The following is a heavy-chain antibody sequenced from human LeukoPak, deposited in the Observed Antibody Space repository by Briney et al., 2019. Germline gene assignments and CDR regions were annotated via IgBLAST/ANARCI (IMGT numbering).Heavy chain of an antibody. J-gene: IGHJ4*02. CDR1: GYTFTGYY. Sequence: ASVKVSCKASGYTFTGYYMHWVRQAPGQGLEWMGWINPNSGGTNYAQKFQGRVTMTRDTSISTAYMELSRLRSDDTAVYYCARATGYMIEDYFDYWGQGTLVTVSS. V-gene: IGHV1-2*02. D-gene: IGHD3-22*01. CDR3: ARATGYMIEDYFDY. CDR2: INPNSGGT.